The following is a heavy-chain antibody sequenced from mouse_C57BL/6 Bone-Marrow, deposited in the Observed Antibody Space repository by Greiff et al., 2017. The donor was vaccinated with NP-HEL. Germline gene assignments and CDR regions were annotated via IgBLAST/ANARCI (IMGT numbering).Heavy chain of an antibody. Sequence: QVQLQQSGAELARPGASVKLSCKASGYTFTSYGISWVKQRTGQGLEWIGEIYPRSGNTYYNEKFKGKATLTADKSSSTAYMELRSLTSEDSAVYFCARQPITTIYYYAMDYWGQGTSVTVSS. CDR3: ARQPITTIYYYAMDY. J-gene: IGHJ4*01. CDR2: IYPRSGNT. CDR1: GYTFTSYG. V-gene: IGHV1-81*01. D-gene: IGHD1-2*01.